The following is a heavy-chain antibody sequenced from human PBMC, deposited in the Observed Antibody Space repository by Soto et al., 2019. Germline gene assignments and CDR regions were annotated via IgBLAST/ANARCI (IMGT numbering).Heavy chain of an antibody. D-gene: IGHD3-22*01. CDR3: AADVNSSGYYLYFDY. Sequence: SVKVSCKASGFTFTSPAVQWVRQARGQRLEWIGWIVVGSGNTNYAQKFQERVTITRDMSTSTAYMELSSLRSEDTAVYYCAADVNSSGYYLYFDYWGQGTLVTVYS. CDR1: GFTFTSPA. V-gene: IGHV1-58*01. J-gene: IGHJ4*02. CDR2: IVVGSGNT.